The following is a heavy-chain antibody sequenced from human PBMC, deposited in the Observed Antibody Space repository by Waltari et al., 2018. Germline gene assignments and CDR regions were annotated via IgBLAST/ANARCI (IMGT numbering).Heavy chain of an antibody. CDR2: IKEYKGEQ. CDR1: GYTFTSYG. J-gene: IGHJ6*02. CDR3: ARGDTIFGVATIPYYGMDV. Sequence: QVQLVQSGAEVKKPGASVKVSCKASGYTFTSYGISWVRQAPGQGLEWMGWIKEYKGEQNKGKKGQVRITMTTDTSTSTAYMELRSLRSDDTAVYYGARGDTIFGVATIPYYGMDVWGQGTTVTVSS. V-gene: IGHV1-18*01. D-gene: IGHD3-3*01.